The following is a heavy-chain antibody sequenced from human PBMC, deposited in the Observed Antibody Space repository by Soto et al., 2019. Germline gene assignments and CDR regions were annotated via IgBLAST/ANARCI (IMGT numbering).Heavy chain of an antibody. CDR2: ISYDGSNK. CDR3: ARRPLLHSLVAATPYYYYGMDV. Sequence: QVQLVESGGGVVQPGRSLRLSCAASGFTFSSYAMHWVRQAPGKGLEWVAVISYDGSNKYYADSVKGRFTISRDNSKNTLYLQMNSLRAEDTAVYYCARRPLLHSLVAATPYYYYGMDVWGQGTTVTVSS. J-gene: IGHJ6*02. CDR1: GFTFSSYA. D-gene: IGHD2-15*01. V-gene: IGHV3-30-3*01.